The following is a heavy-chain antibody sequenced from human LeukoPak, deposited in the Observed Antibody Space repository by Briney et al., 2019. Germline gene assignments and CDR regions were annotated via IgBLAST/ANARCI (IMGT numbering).Heavy chain of an antibody. CDR3: AKDAQRGFDYSNSLDK. CDR1: GFTFSHYG. D-gene: IGHD4-11*01. CDR2: LWCDGTNR. Sequence: GGSLRLFCATSGFTFSHYGMHWLPQSPGKGREGVAVLWCDGTNRYYGDPVKGRFTISRDNFQRTVYLKMDSLRAEDKAVYYCAKDAQRGFDYSNSLDKWGQGTLVTVSS. V-gene: IGHV3-33*06. J-gene: IGHJ4*02.